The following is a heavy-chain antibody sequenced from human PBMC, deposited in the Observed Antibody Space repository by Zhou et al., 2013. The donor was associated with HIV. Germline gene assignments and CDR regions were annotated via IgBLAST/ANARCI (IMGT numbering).Heavy chain of an antibody. Sequence: QVQLQESGPGLVRPSETLSLTCNVSGVPLSGYCWSWIRQSPGKGLEWIGYFSHSGVANDSPSLRGRVILSRNTSNNQFSLRLTSVNTADTAVYHCARAVAAPNYWYFDLWGLVSRSLSPQ. CDR1: GVPLSGYC. CDR3: ARAVAAPNYWYFDL. D-gene: IGHD2-15*01. J-gene: IGHJ2*01. CDR2: FSHSGVA. V-gene: IGHV4-59*08.